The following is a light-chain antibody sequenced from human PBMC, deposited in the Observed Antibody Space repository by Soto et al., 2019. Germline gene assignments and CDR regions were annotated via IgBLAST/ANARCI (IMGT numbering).Light chain of an antibody. Sequence: EIVLTQSPGSLPLYPGERATLSCRASQSVSSNFLAWYQEKPGQAPRLLIYGASKRATGIPDRFSGSGSGTDFTLTISRLEPEDFAVYYCQQYGSSPKTFGQGTKVDI. CDR2: GAS. CDR3: QQYGSSPKT. J-gene: IGKJ1*01. V-gene: IGKV3-20*01. CDR1: QSVSSNF.